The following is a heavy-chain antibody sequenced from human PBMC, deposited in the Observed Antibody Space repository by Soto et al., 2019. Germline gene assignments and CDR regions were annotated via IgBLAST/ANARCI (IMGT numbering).Heavy chain of an antibody. CDR3: AREYSSSRYFDY. V-gene: IGHV3-74*01. CDR1: GFTFSSYW. CDR2: INSDGSST. Sequence: EVPLVESGGGLVQPGGSLRLSCAASGFTFSSYWMHWVRQAPGKGLVWVSRINSDGSSTSYADSVKGRFTISRHNAKNTPDLQMNSLSAEDTAMYYCAREYSSSRYFDYWGQGTLVTVSS. D-gene: IGHD6-13*01. J-gene: IGHJ4*02.